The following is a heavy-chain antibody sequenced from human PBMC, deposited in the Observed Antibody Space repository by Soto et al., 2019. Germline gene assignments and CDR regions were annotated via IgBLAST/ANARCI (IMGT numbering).Heavy chain of an antibody. CDR2: INPNSGGT. D-gene: IGHD4-17*01. CDR1: GYTFTGYY. CDR3: ARERAADYGDYQTLGYYYGMDV. J-gene: IGHJ6*02. V-gene: IGHV1-2*04. Sequence: ASVKVSCKASGYTFTGYYMHWVRQAPGQGLEWMGWINPNSGGTNYAQKFQGWVTMTRDTSISTAYMELSRLRSDDTAVYYCARERAADYGDYQTLGYYYGMDVWGQGTTVTVYS.